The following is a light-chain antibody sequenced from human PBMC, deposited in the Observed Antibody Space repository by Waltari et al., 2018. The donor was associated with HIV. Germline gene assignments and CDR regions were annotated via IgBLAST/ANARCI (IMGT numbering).Light chain of an antibody. Sequence: EIVMTQSPATLSVSPGERATLSCRASKSVSSNLAWYQQKPGQAPSLLIYGASTRATGIPARFSGSGSGTEFTLTISSLQSEDFAVYYCQQYNKAFGQGTKVEIK. CDR2: GAS. CDR3: QQYNKA. CDR1: KSVSSN. J-gene: IGKJ1*01. V-gene: IGKV3-15*01.